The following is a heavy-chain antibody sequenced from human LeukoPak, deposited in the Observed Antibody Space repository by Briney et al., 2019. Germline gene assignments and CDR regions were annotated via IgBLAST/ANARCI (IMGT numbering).Heavy chain of an antibody. Sequence: SETLSLTCAVYGGSFSGYYWSWIRQPPGKGLEWIGEINHSGITNYNPSLKSRVTISIDTSKNQFSLNLSSVTAADTAVFYCARLPQRSDVLTSYANSFDYWGQGTLVTVSS. V-gene: IGHV4-34*01. J-gene: IGHJ4*02. D-gene: IGHD3-9*01. CDR1: GGSFSGYY. CDR2: INHSGIT. CDR3: ARLPQRSDVLTSYANSFDY.